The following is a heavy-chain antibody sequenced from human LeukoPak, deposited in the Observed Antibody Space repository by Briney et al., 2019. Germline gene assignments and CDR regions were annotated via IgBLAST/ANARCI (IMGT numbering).Heavy chain of an antibody. V-gene: IGHV3-48*01. Sequence: GGSLRLSCAASRFTSCVDGMSWVRQAPGKGLEWISYISSSSNKIYDAHSVRGRFTISRDNAKNSLYLQMNSLRAEDTAVYYCATPEKGGYYDSSAYDYWGQGTLVTVSS. CDR2: ISSSSNKI. CDR3: ATPEKGGYYDSSAYDY. J-gene: IGHJ4*02. D-gene: IGHD3-22*01. CDR1: RFTSCVDG.